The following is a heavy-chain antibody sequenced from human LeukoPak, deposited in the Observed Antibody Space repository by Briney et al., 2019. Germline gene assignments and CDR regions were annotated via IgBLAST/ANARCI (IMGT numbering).Heavy chain of an antibody. CDR3: AKPSGSGVDY. D-gene: IGHD1-26*01. Sequence: ASVKVSCKASGGTFSSYAISWVRQAPGQGLEWMGGIIPIFGTANYAQKFQGRVTITADESTSTAYMELSSLRSEDTALYYCAKPSGSGVDYWGQGTRVTVSS. V-gene: IGHV1-69*13. J-gene: IGHJ4*01. CDR1: GGTFSSYA. CDR2: IIPIFGTA.